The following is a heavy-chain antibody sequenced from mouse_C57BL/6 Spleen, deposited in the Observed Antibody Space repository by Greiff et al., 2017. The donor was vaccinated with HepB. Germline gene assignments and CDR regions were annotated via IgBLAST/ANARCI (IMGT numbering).Heavy chain of an antibody. CDR2: ISSGGDYI. V-gene: IGHV5-9-1*02. CDR1: GFTFSSYA. D-gene: IGHD2-5*01. Sequence: EVKLMESGEGLVKPGGSLKLSCAASGFTFSSYAMSWVRQTPEKRLEWVAYISSGGDYIYSADTVKGRFTISRDNARNTLYLQMSSLKSEDTAMYYCTRDGYYSNYDWYFDVWGTGTTVTVSS. J-gene: IGHJ1*03. CDR3: TRDGYYSNYDWYFDV.